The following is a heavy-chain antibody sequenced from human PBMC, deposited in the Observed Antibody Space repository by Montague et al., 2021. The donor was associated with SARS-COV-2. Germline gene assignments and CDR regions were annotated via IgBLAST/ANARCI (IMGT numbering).Heavy chain of an antibody. CDR1: GGSITNYY. D-gene: IGHD1-26*01. V-gene: IGHV4-59*12. CDR2: IYYSATT. Sequence: SETLSLTCTVSGGSITNYYWTWIRQPPGRGLEWIGYIYYSATTNYNPPLKSRVTMSIDTSKNQFSLSLSSVTAADSAVYYCARLRRGTYYVSFDPWGQGTLVSVSS. J-gene: IGHJ5*02. CDR3: ARLRRGTYYVSFDP.